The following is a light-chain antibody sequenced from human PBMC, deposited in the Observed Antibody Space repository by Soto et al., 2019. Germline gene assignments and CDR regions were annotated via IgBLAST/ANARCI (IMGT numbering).Light chain of an antibody. V-gene: IGLV2-14*01. J-gene: IGLJ1*01. CDR3: SSYTSSNTFV. Sequence: SALTQPGAVSGSPGQSITISCTGTSSDVGGYNYVSWYQHHPGKAPKLMIYEDSNRPSGISNRFSGSKSGNTASLTISGLQAEDEADYYCSSYTSSNTFVFGTGTKVTVL. CDR1: SSDVGGYNY. CDR2: EDS.